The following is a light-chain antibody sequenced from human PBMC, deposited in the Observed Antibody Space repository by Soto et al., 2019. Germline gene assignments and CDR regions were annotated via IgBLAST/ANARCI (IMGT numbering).Light chain of an antibody. V-gene: IGLV2-14*01. CDR3: RSSTSRNLYV. CDR1: SSDVGGYNY. Sequence: QSALTQPASVSGSPGQSISISCTGTSSDVGGYNYVSWYQHHPGKAPKLMIFEVSNRPSGVSDRFSGSKSGNTASLTISGLQAEDEADYYCRSSTSRNLYVFGTGTKLTVL. CDR2: EVS. J-gene: IGLJ1*01.